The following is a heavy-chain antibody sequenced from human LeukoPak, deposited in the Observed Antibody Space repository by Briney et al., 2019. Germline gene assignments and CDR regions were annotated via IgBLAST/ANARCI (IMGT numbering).Heavy chain of an antibody. CDR2: ISGSGGAT. D-gene: IGHD1-7*01. V-gene: IGHV3-23*01. Sequence: PGGSLRLSCAASGFTFNNYALSWVRQAPGRGLEWVSAISGSGGATYYAESVMGRFTISRDNSQNTLYLQMNSLRADDTAIFYCAKGAATTRYYFDCWGQGTLVTVSS. J-gene: IGHJ4*02. CDR3: AKGAATTRYYFDC. CDR1: GFTFNNYA.